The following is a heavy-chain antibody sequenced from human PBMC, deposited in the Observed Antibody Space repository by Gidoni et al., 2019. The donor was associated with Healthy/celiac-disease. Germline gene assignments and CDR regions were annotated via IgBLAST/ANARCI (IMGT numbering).Heavy chain of an antibody. CDR3: ARAEPRGSGRGFDY. CDR2: INHSGST. J-gene: IGHJ4*02. CDR1: GGSFSGYY. Sequence: QVQLQQWGAGLLKPSETLSLTSAVYGGSFSGYYWSWIRQPPGKGLEWIGEINHSGSTNYNPSLKSRVTISVDTSKNQFSLKLSSVTAADTAVYYCARAEPRGSGRGFDYWGQGTLVTVSS. D-gene: IGHD3-10*01. V-gene: IGHV4-34*01.